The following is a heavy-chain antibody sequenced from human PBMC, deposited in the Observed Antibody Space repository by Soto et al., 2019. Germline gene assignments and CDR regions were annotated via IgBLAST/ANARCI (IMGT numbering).Heavy chain of an antibody. J-gene: IGHJ3*02. CDR1: GGSISSYY. CDR3: ARHYSCSGGSCYQSLGI. V-gene: IGHV4-59*08. Sequence: TSETLSLTCTVSGGSISSYYWSWIRQPPGKGLEWIGYIYYSGSTNYNPSLKSRVTISVDTSKNQFSLKLSSVTAADTAVYYCARHYSCSGGSCYQSLGIWGQGTMVTVSS. D-gene: IGHD2-15*01. CDR2: IYYSGST.